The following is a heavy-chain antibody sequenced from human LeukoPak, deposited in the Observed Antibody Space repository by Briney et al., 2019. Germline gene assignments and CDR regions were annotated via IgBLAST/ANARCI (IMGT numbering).Heavy chain of an antibody. CDR2: IKSDGTGA. J-gene: IGHJ6*03. D-gene: IGHD5-24*01. V-gene: IGHV3-74*01. CDR3: ARDRDGPNYYIDV. CDR1: GFSFSNYW. Sequence: PGGSLRLSCAASGFSFSNYWMHWVREVPEKGLEWVSRIKSDGTGATYAGSVNGRFTISRDNAENTLYLQMNSLRAEDTAIYYCARDRDGPNYYIDVWGKGTTVTVSS.